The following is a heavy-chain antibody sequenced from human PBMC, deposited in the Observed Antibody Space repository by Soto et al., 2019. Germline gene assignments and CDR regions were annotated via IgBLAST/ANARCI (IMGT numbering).Heavy chain of an antibody. CDR3: ARGAAAAGPFDY. Sequence: QVQLVESGGGVVQPGRSLRLSCAASGFTFSSYGMHWVRQAPGKGLEWVAVIWYDGSNKYYADSVKGRFTISRDNSKNTLYLQMNSLRAEDTAVYYCARGAAAAGPFDYWGQGPLVTVSS. J-gene: IGHJ4*02. D-gene: IGHD6-13*01. CDR1: GFTFSSYG. V-gene: IGHV3-33*01. CDR2: IWYDGSNK.